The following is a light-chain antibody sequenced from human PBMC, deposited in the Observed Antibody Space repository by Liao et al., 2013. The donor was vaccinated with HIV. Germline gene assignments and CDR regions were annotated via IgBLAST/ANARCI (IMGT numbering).Light chain of an antibody. J-gene: IGLJ2*01. Sequence: SYVLTQPPSVSVAPGKTARITCGGNNIGSKSVHWYQQKPGQAPVLVIYSDSDRPSGIPERFSGFNSGNTATLTISGTQAVDEADYYCQAWDSSTAEVFGGGTKLTVL. V-gene: IGLV3-21*01. CDR3: QAWDSSTAEV. CDR2: SDS. CDR1: NIGSKS.